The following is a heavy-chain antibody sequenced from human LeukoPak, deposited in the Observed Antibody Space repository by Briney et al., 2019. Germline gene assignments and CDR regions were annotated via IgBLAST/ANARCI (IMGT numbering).Heavy chain of an antibody. CDR1: VYTFTSYG. CDR2: ISAYNGNT. CDR3: ARNKGSSSGWFGNWFDP. Sequence: ASLKHSCKASVYTFTSYGISWVRQAPGQGQEWMGWISAYNGNTNYAQKLQGRVTMTTDTSTSTAYMELRSLRSDDTAVYYCARNKGSSSGWFGNWFDPWGQGTLVTVSS. J-gene: IGHJ5*02. V-gene: IGHV1-18*01. D-gene: IGHD6-6*01.